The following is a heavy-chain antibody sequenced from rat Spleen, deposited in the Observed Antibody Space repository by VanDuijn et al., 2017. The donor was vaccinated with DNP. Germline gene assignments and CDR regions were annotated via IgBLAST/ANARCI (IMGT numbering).Heavy chain of an antibody. V-gene: IGHV5-25*01. D-gene: IGHD1-11*01. CDR1: GFTFSDYY. J-gene: IGHJ3*01. Sequence: EVQLVESGGGLVQPGRSLKLSCAASGFTFSDYYMAWVRQAPTKGREWVATISSGGATTNYRDSVRGRFTISRDNAKSTLYLKMNSLRSEDMATYFCATGVYGGYEDWFAYWGLGTLVTVSS. CDR3: ATGVYGGYEDWFAY. CDR2: ISSGGATT.